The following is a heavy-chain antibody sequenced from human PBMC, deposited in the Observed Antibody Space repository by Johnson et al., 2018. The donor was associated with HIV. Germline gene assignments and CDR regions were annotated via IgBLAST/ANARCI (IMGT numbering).Heavy chain of an antibody. CDR3: AKDRVAARAFDAFDI. CDR1: GFVFSSYA. V-gene: IGHV3-30*04. CDR2: ISYDGSNK. J-gene: IGHJ3*02. Sequence: QVQLVESGGGVVQPGRSLRLSCAASGFVFSSYAMHWVRQAPGKGLEWVALISYDGSNKYYADSVTGRFTISRDNSKNTLYLQMNSLRAEDTAVYYCAKDRVAARAFDAFDIWGQGTMVTVSS. D-gene: IGHD6-6*01.